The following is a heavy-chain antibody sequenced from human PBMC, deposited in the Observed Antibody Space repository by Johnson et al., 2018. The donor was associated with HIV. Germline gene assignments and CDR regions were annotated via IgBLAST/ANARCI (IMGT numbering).Heavy chain of an antibody. J-gene: IGHJ3*02. CDR1: GFTFDDYG. V-gene: IGHV3-20*04. Sequence: VQLVESGGGLVKPGGSLRLSCAASGFTFDDYGMSWVRQAPGKGLEWVSGINWNGGSTGYADSVKGRFTISRDKAKNSLYLQMNSLRAEDTALYYCARAWYSSSAFDIWGQGTMVTVSS. D-gene: IGHD6-6*01. CDR3: ARAWYSSSAFDI. CDR2: INWNGGST.